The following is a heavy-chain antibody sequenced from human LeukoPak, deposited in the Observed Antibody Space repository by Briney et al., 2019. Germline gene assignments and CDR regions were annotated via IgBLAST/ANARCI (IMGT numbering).Heavy chain of an antibody. Sequence: PGGSLRLSCAASGFTFDDYGMSWVRQAPGKGLEWVSGINWNGGSTGYADSVKGRFTISRDNAKNSLYLQMNSLRAEDTALYYCARVRCSSTSCIEGSFDYWGQGTLVTVSS. D-gene: IGHD2-2*01. J-gene: IGHJ4*02. CDR2: INWNGGST. V-gene: IGHV3-20*04. CDR3: ARVRCSSTSCIEGSFDY. CDR1: GFTFDDYG.